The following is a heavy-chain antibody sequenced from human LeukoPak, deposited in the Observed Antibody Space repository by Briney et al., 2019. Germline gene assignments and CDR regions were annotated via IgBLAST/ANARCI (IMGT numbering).Heavy chain of an antibody. CDR3: AKQSYSNRGNNFAY. CDR1: GFTFSSYE. Sequence: GGSLRLSCAASGFTFSSYEMNWVRQAPGKGLEWLSYISSSGSTIYYADSVKGRFTISRDNAKNSLYLQMNSLRAEDTAVYYCAKQSYSNRGNNFAYRGQGTLVTVSS. V-gene: IGHV3-48*03. CDR2: ISSSGSTI. D-gene: IGHD6-13*01. J-gene: IGHJ4*02.